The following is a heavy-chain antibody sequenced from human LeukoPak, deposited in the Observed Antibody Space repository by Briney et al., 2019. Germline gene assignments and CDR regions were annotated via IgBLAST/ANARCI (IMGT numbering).Heavy chain of an antibody. J-gene: IGHJ1*01. CDR1: GGSISSSSYY. CDR3: ASWDYYDSSSFQH. Sequence: SETLSLTCTVSGGSISSSSYYWGWIRQPPGKGLEWIGSIYYSGSTYYNPSLKSRVTISVDTSKNQFSLKLSSVTAADTAVYYCASWDYYDSSSFQHWGQGTLVTVSS. V-gene: IGHV4-39*07. CDR2: IYYSGST. D-gene: IGHD3-22*01.